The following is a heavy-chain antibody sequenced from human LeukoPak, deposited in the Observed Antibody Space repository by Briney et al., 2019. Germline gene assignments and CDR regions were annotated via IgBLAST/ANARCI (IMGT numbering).Heavy chain of an antibody. D-gene: IGHD4/OR15-4a*01. J-gene: IGHJ4*02. Sequence: QAGGSLRVSCAASGFTFTNYAMTWVRQAPGKGLEWVSSVSGSDSKTYYADSVKSRFTISRDNAKNTVYLQMNSLRAEDTAIYYCAKDAANYPFFFDFWGQGTPVTVSS. CDR3: AKDAANYPFFFDF. CDR1: GFTFTNYA. CDR2: VSGSDSKT. V-gene: IGHV3-23*01.